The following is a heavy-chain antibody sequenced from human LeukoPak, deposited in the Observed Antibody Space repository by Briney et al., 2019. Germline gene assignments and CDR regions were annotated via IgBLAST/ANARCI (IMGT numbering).Heavy chain of an antibody. CDR3: ARDSSGWSYYFDY. J-gene: IGHJ4*02. V-gene: IGHV3-64*01. CDR2: ISSNGGST. D-gene: IGHD6-19*01. Sequence: GGSLRLSCAASGFTFSSYAMHWVRQAPGKGLEYVSAISSNGGSTYYANSVKGRFTISRDNSKNTLYLQMGGLRAEDMAVYYCARDSSGWSYYFDYWGQGTLVTVSS. CDR1: GFTFSSYA.